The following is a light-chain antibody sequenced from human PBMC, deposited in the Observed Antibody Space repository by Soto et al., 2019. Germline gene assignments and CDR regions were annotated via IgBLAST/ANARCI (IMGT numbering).Light chain of an antibody. J-gene: IGKJ1*01. CDR1: QGISNY. CDR3: QKYNSALWT. V-gene: IGKV1-27*01. CDR2: AAS. Sequence: DSPMTQSPCSLSASVGDRVTITCRASQGISNYLAWYQQKPGKVPKLLIYAASTLQSGVPSRFSGSGSGTDFTLTISSLQPEDVASYYCQKYNSALWTFGQGTKVEIK.